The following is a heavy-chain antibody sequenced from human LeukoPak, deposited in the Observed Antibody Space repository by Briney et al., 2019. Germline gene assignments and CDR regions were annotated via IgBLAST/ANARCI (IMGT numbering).Heavy chain of an antibody. CDR1: GYIFTGYY. V-gene: IGHV1-2*02. D-gene: IGHD3-10*01. J-gene: IGHJ1*01. Sequence: ASVRVSCKASGYIFTGYYMHWVRQAPGQGLEWMGWINTKSGDTKCALKFQGRVTMTTDTSISTAYLELSSLTSDDTAVFYCATLLIGDYSPSAEYFQHWGQGTLVTVSS. CDR3: ATLLIGDYSPSAEYFQH. CDR2: INTKSGDT.